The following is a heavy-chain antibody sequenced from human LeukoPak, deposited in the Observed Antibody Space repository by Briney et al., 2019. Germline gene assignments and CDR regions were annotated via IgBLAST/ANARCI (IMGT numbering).Heavy chain of an antibody. V-gene: IGHV3-66*01. CDR2: IYSGGST. Sequence: PGGTLRLSCAASGFTVSSNYMSWVRQAPGKGLEWVSVIYSGGSTYYADSVKGRFTISRDNSKNTLYLQMNSLRAEDTAVYYCARIESYYFDYWGQGTLVTVSS. J-gene: IGHJ4*02. CDR1: GFTVSSNY. D-gene: IGHD1-26*01. CDR3: ARIESYYFDY.